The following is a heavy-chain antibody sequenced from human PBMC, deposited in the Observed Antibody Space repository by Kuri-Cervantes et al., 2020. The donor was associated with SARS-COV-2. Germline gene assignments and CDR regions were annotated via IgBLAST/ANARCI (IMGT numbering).Heavy chain of an antibody. V-gene: IGHV1-18*01. Sequence: ASVKVSCKASGYNFISYGISWVRQAPGHGPEWMGWISAYNGNTNYAQKLQGRVTMTTDTSTSTAYMELRSLRSDDTAVYYCARRGDYYDSSGFDCWGQGTLVTVSS. CDR1: GYNFISYG. J-gene: IGHJ5*01. CDR2: ISAYNGNT. D-gene: IGHD3-22*01. CDR3: ARRGDYYDSSGFDC.